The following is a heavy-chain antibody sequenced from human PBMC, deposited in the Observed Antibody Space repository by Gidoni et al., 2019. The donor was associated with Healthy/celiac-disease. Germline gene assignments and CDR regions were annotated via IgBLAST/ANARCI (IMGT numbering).Heavy chain of an antibody. CDR2: ISSSSSNI. CDR3: ARGWVWGDY. Sequence: EVQLVESGGGLVKPGGSMRLACAASGFTFMSYRMNWVRQAPGKGLEWVLSISSSSSNIYYADSVKGRFTISRDNAKNSLYLQMNSLRAEDTAVYYCARGWVWGDYWGQGTLVTVSS. V-gene: IGHV3-21*01. D-gene: IGHD3-16*01. CDR1: GFTFMSYR. J-gene: IGHJ4*02.